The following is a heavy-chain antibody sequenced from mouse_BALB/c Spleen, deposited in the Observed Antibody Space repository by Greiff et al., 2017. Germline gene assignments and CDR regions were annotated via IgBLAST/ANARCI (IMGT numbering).Heavy chain of an antibody. CDR2: INPSTGYT. Sequence: VQRVESGAELAKPGASVKMSCKASGYTFTSYWMHWVNQRPGQGLEWIGYINPSTGYTEYNQKFKDKATLTADKSSSTAYMQLSSLTSEDSAVYYCAERLTGYAMDYWGQGTSVTVSS. CDR3: AERLTGYAMDY. J-gene: IGHJ4*01. CDR1: GYTFTSYW. V-gene: IGHV1-7*01.